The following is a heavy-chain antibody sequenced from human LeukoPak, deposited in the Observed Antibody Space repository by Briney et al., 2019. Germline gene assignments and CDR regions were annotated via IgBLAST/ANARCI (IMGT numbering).Heavy chain of an antibody. J-gene: IGHJ5*02. CDR2: IYYSGST. CDR1: RGSLSVTSYY. CDR3: ARGGNGSYYSVDWFDH. Sequence: PSETLPLTCTLSRGSLSVTSYYSGSIRQPPGKGLEWIGIIYYSGSTYYNPSLKSRVTISVDTSKNQFSLKLTSVSAADTAVYYCARGGNGSYYSVDWFDHWGQGSLVTVSS. D-gene: IGHD1-26*01. V-gene: IGHV4-39*01.